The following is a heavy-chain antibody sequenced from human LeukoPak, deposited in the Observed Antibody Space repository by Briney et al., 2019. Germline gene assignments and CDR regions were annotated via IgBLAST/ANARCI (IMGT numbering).Heavy chain of an antibody. V-gene: IGHV1-69*05. CDR2: IIPIFGTA. D-gene: IGHD3-10*01. J-gene: IGHJ4*02. CDR3: ARGPYGTGSHFDF. Sequence: ASVKVSCKASGGTFSSYAISWVRQAPGQGLEWMGRIIPIFGTANYAQKFQGRVTITTDESTSTAYMELSSLRSEDTAVYYCARGPYGTGSHFDFWGQGTLVTVSS. CDR1: GGTFSSYA.